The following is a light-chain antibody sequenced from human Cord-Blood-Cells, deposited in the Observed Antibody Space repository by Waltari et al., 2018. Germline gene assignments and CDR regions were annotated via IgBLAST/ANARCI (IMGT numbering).Light chain of an antibody. J-gene: IGLJ2*01. Sequence: QSALTQPRSVSGSPGQSVTISCTGTSSYVGGYNHVYWYQQHPGKAPKLMIYDVSKRPSGVPDRFSGSKSGNTASLTISGLQAEDEADYYCCSYAGSYTVVFGGGTKLTVL. CDR3: CSYAGSYTVV. V-gene: IGLV2-11*01. CDR1: SSYVGGYNH. CDR2: DVS.